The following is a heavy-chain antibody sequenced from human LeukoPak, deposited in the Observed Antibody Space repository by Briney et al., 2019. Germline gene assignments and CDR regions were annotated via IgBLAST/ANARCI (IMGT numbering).Heavy chain of an antibody. Sequence: SETLSLTCAVYGGSFSGYYWSWIRQPPGKGLEWIGEINHSGSTNYNPSLKSRVTISVDASKNQFSLKLSSVTAADTAVYYCARGSPVAGTESWFDPWGQGTLVTVSS. J-gene: IGHJ5*02. CDR3: ARGSPVAGTESWFDP. V-gene: IGHV4-34*01. CDR1: GGSFSGYY. D-gene: IGHD6-19*01. CDR2: INHSGST.